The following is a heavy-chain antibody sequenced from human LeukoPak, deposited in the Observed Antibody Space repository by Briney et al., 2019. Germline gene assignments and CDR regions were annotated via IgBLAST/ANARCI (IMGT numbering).Heavy chain of an antibody. CDR2: INHSGST. CDR3: ACLTTADAFDI. Sequence: SETLSLTGAVYGGSFSGYYWSWIRQPPGKGLEWIGEINHSGSTNYNPSLKSRVTISVDTSKNQFSLKLSSVTAADTAVYYCACLTTADAFDIWGQGTMVTVSS. V-gene: IGHV4-34*01. D-gene: IGHD3-22*01. J-gene: IGHJ3*02. CDR1: GGSFSGYY.